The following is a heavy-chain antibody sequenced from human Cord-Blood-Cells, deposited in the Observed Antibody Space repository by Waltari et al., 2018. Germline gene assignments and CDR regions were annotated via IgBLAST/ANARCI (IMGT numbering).Heavy chain of an antibody. CDR3: LAHHFYGSGSYSISKDAFDI. V-gene: IGHV1-18*01. CDR2: ISAYHGNT. CDR1: GYTFTSYG. Sequence: QVQLVQSGAEVKKPGASVKVSCKASGYTFTSYGISWVRQAPGQGLEWMGWISAYHGNTNYAQKLQGRVTMTTDTSTSTAYMELRSLRSDDTSVYYCLAHHFYGSGSYSISKDAFDIWGQGTMVTVSS. J-gene: IGHJ3*02. D-gene: IGHD3-10*01.